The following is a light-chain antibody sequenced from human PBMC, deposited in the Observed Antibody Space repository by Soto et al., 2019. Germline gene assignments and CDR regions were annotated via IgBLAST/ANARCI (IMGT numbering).Light chain of an antibody. CDR3: QQTHSMPWT. CDR1: RSISSY. Sequence: DTQMTQSPSSLSASVGDTVTITCRASRSISSYLNWYQQKPGKAPKLLIYAASILQSGVPSRFSGSGSGPDFTLSISSLQPEDFAAYYCQQTHSMPWTFGQGTKVEIK. CDR2: AAS. V-gene: IGKV1-39*01. J-gene: IGKJ1*01.